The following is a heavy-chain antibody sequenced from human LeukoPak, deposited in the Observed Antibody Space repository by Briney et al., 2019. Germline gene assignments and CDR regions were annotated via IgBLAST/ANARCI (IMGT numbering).Heavy chain of an antibody. Sequence: SSETLSLTCTVSGGSIRNYYWSWIRQPPGKGLEWIGHIYYSGNTNYNPSLKSRVAMSVDTSKNQFSLKLTSVTAADTAVYYCARGGDGFNYAADYWGQGTLVTVSS. CDR2: IYYSGNT. V-gene: IGHV4-59*01. J-gene: IGHJ4*02. CDR3: ARGGDGFNYAADY. D-gene: IGHD5-24*01. CDR1: GGSIRNYY.